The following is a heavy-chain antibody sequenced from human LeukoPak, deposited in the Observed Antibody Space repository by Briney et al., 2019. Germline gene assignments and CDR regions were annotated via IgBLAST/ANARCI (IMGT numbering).Heavy chain of an antibody. CDR2: IIPILGIA. J-gene: IGHJ3*02. D-gene: IGHD1-14*01. Sequence: ASVKVSCKASGGTFSSYAISWVRQAPGQGLEWMGRIIPILGIANYAQKFQGRVTITADKSTSTAYMELSSLRSEDTAVYYCARDTGLDAFDIWGQGTMVTVSS. CDR1: GGTFSSYA. V-gene: IGHV1-69*04. CDR3: ARDTGLDAFDI.